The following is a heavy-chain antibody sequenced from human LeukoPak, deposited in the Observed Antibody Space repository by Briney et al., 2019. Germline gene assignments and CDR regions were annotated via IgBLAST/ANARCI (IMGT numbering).Heavy chain of an antibody. Sequence: HPGGSLRLSCAASGFTSSSYAMSWVRQAPGKGLEWVSAISGSGGSTYYADSVKGRFTISRDNSKNTLYLQMNSLRAEDTAVYYCAKDIVAAPSGWFDPWGQGTLVTVSS. J-gene: IGHJ5*02. CDR2: ISGSGGST. D-gene: IGHD5-12*01. CDR3: AKDIVAAPSGWFDP. CDR1: GFTSSSYA. V-gene: IGHV3-23*01.